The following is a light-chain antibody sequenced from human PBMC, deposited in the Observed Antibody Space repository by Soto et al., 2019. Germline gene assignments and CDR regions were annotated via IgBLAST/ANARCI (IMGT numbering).Light chain of an antibody. CDR2: GAS. Sequence: DIQLTQSPYFLSASVGDRVTITCRASQGIGSYLAWYQQKPGKAPKLLISGASTLQSGVPSRFSGSGSGTEFTLTISSLQPEDFVTYYCQQSYSTPPWTFGPGTKVDIK. CDR1: QGIGSY. CDR3: QQSYSTPPWT. V-gene: IGKV1-9*01. J-gene: IGKJ3*01.